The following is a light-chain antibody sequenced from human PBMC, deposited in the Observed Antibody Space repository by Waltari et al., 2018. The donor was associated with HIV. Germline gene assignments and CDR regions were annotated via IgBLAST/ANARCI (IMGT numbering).Light chain of an antibody. CDR1: SSDIGNYDF. CDR2: GVT. J-gene: IGLJ3*02. CDR3: CSYTDTYSWV. V-gene: IGLV2-11*01. Sequence: QSTLTQPHSVSGSPGQSVTIPCNGTSSDIGNYDFVSWYRQPPGTAPKLLIYGVTKRPAGVPGRFSGSKSGNTASLTISGLLDEDEADYFCCSYTDTYSWVFGGGTSLTVI.